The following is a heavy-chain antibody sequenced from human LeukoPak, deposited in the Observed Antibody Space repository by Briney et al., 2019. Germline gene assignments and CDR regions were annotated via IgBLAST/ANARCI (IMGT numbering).Heavy chain of an antibody. J-gene: IGHJ3*02. CDR3: AKSLFTSATGTGRAFHI. V-gene: IGHV3-23*01. CDR2: ISASGDVT. CDR1: RFSFSTYP. Sequence: PGGSLRLSCAASRFSFSTYPMGWLRQAPGNGLEWVSGISASGDVTFHADPVKGRFTISRDNSKNTLYLQMTSLRAEDTAEYYCAKSLFTSATGTGRAFHIWGQGTMVTVSS. D-gene: IGHD1-1*01.